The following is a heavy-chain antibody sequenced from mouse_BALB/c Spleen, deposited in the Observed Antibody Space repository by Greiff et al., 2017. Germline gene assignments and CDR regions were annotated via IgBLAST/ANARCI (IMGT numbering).Heavy chain of an antibody. V-gene: IGHV5-17*02. CDR3: TRAGSMAY. Sequence: EVMLLESGGGLVQPGGSRKLSCAASGFTFSSFGMHWVRQAPEKGLEWVAYISSGSSTIYYADTVKGRFTISRDNPKNTLFLQMTSLKSEDTAMYYCTRAGSMAYWGQGTSVTVSA. CDR1: GFTFSSFG. CDR2: ISSGSSTI. J-gene: IGHJ4*01. D-gene: IGHD6-1*01.